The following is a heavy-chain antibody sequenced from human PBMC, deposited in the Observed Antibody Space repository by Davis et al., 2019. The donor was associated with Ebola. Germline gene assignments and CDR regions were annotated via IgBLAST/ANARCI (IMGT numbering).Heavy chain of an antibody. V-gene: IGHV3-23*01. CDR3: AKSEGFSSTSCNDY. CDR1: GLTFSSYA. J-gene: IGHJ4*02. D-gene: IGHD2-2*01. Sequence: PGGSLRLSCAASGLTFSSYAMSWVRQAPGKGLEWVSAISGSGGSTYYADSVKGRFTMSRDNSKNTLYLQMNSLRAEDTAVYYCAKSEGFSSTSCNDYWGQGTLVTVSS. CDR2: ISGSGGST.